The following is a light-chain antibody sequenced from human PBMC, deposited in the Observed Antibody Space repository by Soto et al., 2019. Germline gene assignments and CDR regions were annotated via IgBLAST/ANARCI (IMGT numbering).Light chain of an antibody. Sequence: QSVLTQPPSASGTPGQRVTISCSGGSSNIGTNYVYWYQQLPGTAPKLLIYRNNLRPSGVPDRFSASKSGASASLAISGLRSEDEADYFCAGWDDSLHGLLFGAGTKLTVL. V-gene: IGLV1-47*01. CDR2: RNN. CDR3: AGWDDSLHGLL. J-gene: IGLJ1*01. CDR1: SSNIGTNY.